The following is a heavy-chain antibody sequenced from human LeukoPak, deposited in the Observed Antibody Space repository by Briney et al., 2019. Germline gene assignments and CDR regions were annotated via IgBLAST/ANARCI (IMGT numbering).Heavy chain of an antibody. J-gene: IGHJ4*02. V-gene: IGHV1-2*02. CDR1: GYTFTGYY. D-gene: IGHD5-18*01. CDR2: INPNSGGT. Sequence: ASVKVSCKASGYTFTGYYMHWVRQAPGQGLEWTGWINPNSGGTNYAQKFQGRVTMTRDTSISTAYMELSRLGSDDTAVYYCARDHSGVQLWFLDYFDYWGQGTLVTVSS. CDR3: ARDHSGVQLWFLDYFDY.